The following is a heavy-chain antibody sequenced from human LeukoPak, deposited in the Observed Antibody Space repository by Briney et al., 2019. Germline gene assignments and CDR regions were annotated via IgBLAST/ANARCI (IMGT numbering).Heavy chain of an antibody. CDR1: GGSVSSGSYY. V-gene: IGHV4-61*01. Sequence: SETLSLTCTVSGGSVSSGSYYWSWIRQLPGKGLEWIGYIYYSGSTNYNPSLKSRVTISVDTSKNQFSLKLSSVTAADTAVYYCARDIRWFGELFFDYWGQGTLVTVSS. CDR3: ARDIRWFGELFFDY. D-gene: IGHD3-10*01. J-gene: IGHJ4*02. CDR2: IYYSGST.